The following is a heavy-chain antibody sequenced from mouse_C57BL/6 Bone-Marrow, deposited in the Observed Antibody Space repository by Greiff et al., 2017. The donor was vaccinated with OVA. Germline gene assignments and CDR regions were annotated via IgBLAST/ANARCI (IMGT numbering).Heavy chain of an antibody. Sequence: EVKLVESGGALVKPGGSLKLSCAASGFTFRSSGMSLVRQTPDKRLEWVATISSGGSYTYYPYSVKGRFTISGDNAKNTLYLQMSSLKSEDTAMYYCARQPCGTTRFYYAMDYWGQGTSVTVSS. V-gene: IGHV5-6*01. CDR1: GFTFRSSG. CDR3: ARQPCGTTRFYYAMDY. J-gene: IGHJ4*01. CDR2: ISSGGSYT. D-gene: IGHD2-14*01.